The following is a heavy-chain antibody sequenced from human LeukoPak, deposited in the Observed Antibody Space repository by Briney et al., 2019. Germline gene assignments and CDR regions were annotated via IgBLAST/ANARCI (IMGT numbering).Heavy chain of an antibody. CDR1: GFTFSSYA. J-gene: IGHJ4*02. V-gene: IGHV3-64D*09. CDR2: INDNGGRT. Sequence: PGGSLRLSCSASGFTFSSYAMHWVRQAPGKGLEYVSGINDNGGRTHYGDSLKGRFTISRDNSKDTLYLQTSTLRAEDTAVYYCVKDLSGRYTFDYWGQGTLVTVSS. D-gene: IGHD1-26*01. CDR3: VKDLSGRYTFDY.